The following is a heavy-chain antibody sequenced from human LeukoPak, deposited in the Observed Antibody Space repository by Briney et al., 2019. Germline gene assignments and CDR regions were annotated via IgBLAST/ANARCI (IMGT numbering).Heavy chain of an antibody. V-gene: IGHV4-61*08. CDR1: GGSISSGGYS. CDR3: ARDPGYSSGFDAFDI. Sequence: SQTLSLTCAVSGGSISSGGYSWSWIRQPPGKGLEWIGYIYYSGSTNYNPSLKSRVTISVDTSRNQFSLKLSSVTAADTAVYYCARDPGYSSGFDAFDIWGQGTMVTVSS. CDR2: IYYSGST. D-gene: IGHD6-19*01. J-gene: IGHJ3*02.